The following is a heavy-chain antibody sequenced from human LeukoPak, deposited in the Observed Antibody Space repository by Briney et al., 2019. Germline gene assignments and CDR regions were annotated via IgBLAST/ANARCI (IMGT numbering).Heavy chain of an antibody. CDR2: TYYRSEWHN. V-gene: IGHV6-1*01. Sequence: SQTLSLTCVISGDTVSSNKAAWNWIRQSPSRGLEWLGRTYYRSEWHNDYAASVRSRITINPDTSKNQFSLQLNSVTPEDTAVYYCARALAYYYDSSGYYYGQLGAFDIWGQGTMVTVSS. D-gene: IGHD3-22*01. J-gene: IGHJ3*02. CDR1: GDTVSSNKAA. CDR3: ARALAYYYDSSGYYYGQLGAFDI.